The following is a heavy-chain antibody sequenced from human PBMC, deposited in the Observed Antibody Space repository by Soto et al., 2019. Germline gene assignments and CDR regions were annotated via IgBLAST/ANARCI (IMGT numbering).Heavy chain of an antibody. J-gene: IGHJ4*02. V-gene: IGHV4-30-4*01. Sequence: QVQLQESGPGLVRPSQTLSLTCSVSGASIYTGGYFWSWIRQSPGKGLRWLGHIHNSGSPYNNPSQKRRVTISAYTSKYPFSLQLTSVTAADTAVYSCAGGSTTEEVDSGGQGTLVTVSS. CDR3: AGGSTTEEVDS. CDR2: IHNSGSP. D-gene: IGHD4-17*01. CDR1: GASIYTGGYF.